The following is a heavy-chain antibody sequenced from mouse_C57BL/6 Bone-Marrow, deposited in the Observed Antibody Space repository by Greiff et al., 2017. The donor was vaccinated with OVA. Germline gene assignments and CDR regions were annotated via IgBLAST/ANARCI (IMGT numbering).Heavy chain of an antibody. J-gene: IGHJ2*01. CDR1: GFTFTDYY. CDR3: ARHVCFWSFDY. V-gene: IGHV5-12*01. CDR2: ISHGSGST. Sequence: EVQLVESGGGLVQPGGSLKLSCAASGFTFTDYYMNWVRQSPEKRLEWVAYISHGSGSTYYPETLKGRFTISGDKATNTPYLQLSRLKSEDSAMYYCARHVCFWSFDYWGQGTTLTVSS.